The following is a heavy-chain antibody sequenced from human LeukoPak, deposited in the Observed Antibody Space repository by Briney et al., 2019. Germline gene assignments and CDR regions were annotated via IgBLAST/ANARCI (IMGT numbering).Heavy chain of an antibody. J-gene: IGHJ4*02. Sequence: PGGSLRLSCAASGFTFSSYAMSWVRQAPGKGLEWVSAISGSGGSTYYADSVKGRFTISRDNSKNTLYLQMNSLRAKDTAVYYCAKVPKMTTVTWFDYWGQGTLVTVSS. CDR1: GFTFSSYA. V-gene: IGHV3-23*01. CDR3: AKVPKMTTVTWFDY. D-gene: IGHD4-11*01. CDR2: ISGSGGST.